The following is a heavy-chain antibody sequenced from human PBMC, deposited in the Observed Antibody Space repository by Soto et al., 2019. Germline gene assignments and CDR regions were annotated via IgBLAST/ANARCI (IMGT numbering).Heavy chain of an antibody. CDR3: ARDSGNQLLIDY. CDR1: GDTFSTYT. D-gene: IGHD2-2*01. J-gene: IGHJ4*02. Sequence: QVQLVQSGAEVKKPGSSVRVSCKASGDTFSTYTISWVRQAPGQGFEWLGRSIPILDVANYVQSFQGRVTITADKSTSTAYMELNSLRSEDTAVYYCARDSGNQLLIDYWGQGTLVTVSS. V-gene: IGHV1-69*08. CDR2: SIPILDVA.